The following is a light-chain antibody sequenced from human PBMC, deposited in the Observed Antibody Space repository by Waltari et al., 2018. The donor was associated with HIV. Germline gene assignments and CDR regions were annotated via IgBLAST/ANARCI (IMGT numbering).Light chain of an antibody. CDR1: SSDLGTYNL. CDR3: CSYGGSSNWL. J-gene: IGLJ2*01. V-gene: IGLV2-23*01. CDR2: EGI. Sequence: QSALTQPASVSGSPGQSITISCTGTSSDLGTYNLVSWYQQHPGKAPKLIIYEGIKRPSGVSNRISGSKSANTASLTISGLQAEDEADYYCCSYGGSSNWLFGGGTKLTVL.